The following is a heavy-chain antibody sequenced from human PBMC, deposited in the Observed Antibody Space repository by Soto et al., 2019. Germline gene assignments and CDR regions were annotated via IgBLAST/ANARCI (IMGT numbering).Heavy chain of an antibody. V-gene: IGHV4-39*01. CDR2: IYYSGST. J-gene: IGHJ4*02. D-gene: IGHD6-13*01. Sequence: SETLSLTCTVSGGSISSSSFYWGWIRQAPGKGLEWIGNIYYSGSTSYNPSLRSRVTISVDTPNNQFSLKLSSVTAADTAVYYCASLHDAGSSWYFFDYWGQGTLVTSP. CDR3: ASLHDAGSSWYFFDY. CDR1: GGSISSSSFY.